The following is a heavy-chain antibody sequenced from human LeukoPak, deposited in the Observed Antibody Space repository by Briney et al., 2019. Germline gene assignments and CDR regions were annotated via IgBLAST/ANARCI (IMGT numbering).Heavy chain of an antibody. J-gene: IGHJ5*01. Sequence: SETLSLTCTVSGGSISSYHYYWGWIRQPPGKGLEWIGSMYYSGSADYNPSLKSRVTISVDTSKSQFSLRLSSVTAADTALYYCARHTYDSSGYLPDSWGQGTLVTVSS. D-gene: IGHD3-22*01. CDR3: ARHTYDSSGYLPDS. CDR1: GGSISSYHYY. CDR2: MYYSGSA. V-gene: IGHV4-39*01.